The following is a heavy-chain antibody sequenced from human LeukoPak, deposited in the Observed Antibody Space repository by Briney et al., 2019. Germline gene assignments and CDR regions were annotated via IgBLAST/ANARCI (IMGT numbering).Heavy chain of an antibody. CDR2: IDYSGST. V-gene: IGHV4-39*07. J-gene: IGHJ6*03. Sequence: SETLSLTCTVSGGSIISTTYYWGWIRQPPGEGLEWIRSIDYSGSTYYNPSLKSRVTISVDTSKNQFSLNLSSVTAADTAVYSCARASGSSWYERRLHAYYYYMDVWGKGTTVTVSS. CDR1: GGSIISTTYY. D-gene: IGHD6-13*01. CDR3: ARASGSSWYERRLHAYYYYMDV.